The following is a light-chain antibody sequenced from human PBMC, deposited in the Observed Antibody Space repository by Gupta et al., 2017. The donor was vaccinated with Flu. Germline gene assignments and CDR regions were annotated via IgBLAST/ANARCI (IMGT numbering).Light chain of an antibody. V-gene: IGKV1-5*03. CDR1: RRIYIL. CDR2: KAS. CDR3: QQNKKWLKT. J-gene: IGKJ2*01. Sequence: GNCVTGTCPASRRIYILLDWYQQNPGKAPQLLTYKASTLESGVPSRFSGSGSGTEFTLNISSLEPDDFATYYCQQNKKWLKTFGQGTKVEI.